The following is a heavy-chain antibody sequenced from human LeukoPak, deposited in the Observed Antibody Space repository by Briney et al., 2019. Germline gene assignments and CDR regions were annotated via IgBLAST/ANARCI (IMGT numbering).Heavy chain of an antibody. V-gene: IGHV3-43D*03. D-gene: IGHD3-22*01. Sequence: GGSLRLSCAASGFTFDDYAMHWVRQAPGKGLEWVSLISWDGGSTYYADSVKGRFTISRDNSKNSLYLQMNSLRAEDTALHYCAKTSYYDSSGYYDYWGQGTLVTVSS. J-gene: IGHJ4*02. CDR1: GFTFDDYA. CDR3: AKTSYYDSSGYYDY. CDR2: ISWDGGST.